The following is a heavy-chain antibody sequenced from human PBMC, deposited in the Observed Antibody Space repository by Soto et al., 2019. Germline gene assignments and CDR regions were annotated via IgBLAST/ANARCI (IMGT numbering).Heavy chain of an antibody. V-gene: IGHV1-69*01. CDR2: IIPIFGTA. D-gene: IGHD2-15*01. CDR3: AREDIVVVVAATIYYYYGMDV. J-gene: IGHJ6*02. Sequence: QVQLVQSGAEVKKPGSSVKVSCKASGGTFSSYAISWVRQAPGQGLEWMGGIIPIFGTANYAQKFQGRVTITADESTSTAYMELSSQRSEDTAVYYCAREDIVVVVAATIYYYYGMDVWGQGTTVTVSS. CDR1: GGTFSSYA.